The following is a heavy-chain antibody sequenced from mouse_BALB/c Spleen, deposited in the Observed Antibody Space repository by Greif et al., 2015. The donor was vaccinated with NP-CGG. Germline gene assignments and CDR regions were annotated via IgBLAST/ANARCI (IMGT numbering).Heavy chain of an antibody. D-gene: IGHD2-2*01. CDR2: INPSTGYT. V-gene: IGHV1-7*01. CDR3: ARREVTTAY. Sequence: QVHVKQSGAELAKPGASVKMSCKASGYTFTSYWMHWVKQRPGQGLEWIGYINPSTGYTEYDQKFKDKATLTVDKSSSTAYMQLSSLTSEDSAVYYCARREVTTAYWGQGTLVTVSA. CDR1: GYTFTSYW. J-gene: IGHJ3*01.